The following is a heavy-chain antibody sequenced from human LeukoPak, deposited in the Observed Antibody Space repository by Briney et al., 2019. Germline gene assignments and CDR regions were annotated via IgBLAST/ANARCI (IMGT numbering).Heavy chain of an antibody. V-gene: IGHV1-18*01. CDR2: ISAYNGNT. J-gene: IGHJ4*02. D-gene: IGHD3-9*01. Sequence: ASVKVSCKSSGYTFTTYGISWVRQAPGPGLEWMGWISAYNGNTNYAQKFQGRLTMTTNTSTSTAYMELSRLRSDDTVVFYCARSPDILTGENFDYWGQGTLVTVSS. CDR1: GYTFTTYG. CDR3: ARSPDILTGENFDY.